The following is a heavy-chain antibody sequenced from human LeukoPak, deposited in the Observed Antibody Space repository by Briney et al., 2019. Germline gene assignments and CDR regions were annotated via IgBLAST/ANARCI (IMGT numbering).Heavy chain of an antibody. J-gene: IGHJ3*02. CDR1: DDSFSSHY. D-gene: IGHD4-17*01. V-gene: IGHV4-59*11. Sequence: SKTLSLTCAVSDDSFSSHYWTWIRQPPGKGLEWIGYISYIGSTNYNPSLKSRVTISIDTSKNQFSLKLNSVTAADTAVYYCARDLVTVTKGFDIWGRGTMVSVSS. CDR2: ISYIGST. CDR3: ARDLVTVTKGFDI.